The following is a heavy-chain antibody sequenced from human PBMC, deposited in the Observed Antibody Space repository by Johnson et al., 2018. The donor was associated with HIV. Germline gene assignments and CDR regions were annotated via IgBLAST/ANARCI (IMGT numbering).Heavy chain of an antibody. V-gene: IGHV3-7*03. CDR2: IKQDGSEK. CDR1: GFTFSDYY. Sequence: MQLVESGGGLVKPGGSLRLSCAASGFTFSDYYMSWIRQAPGKGLEWVANIKQDGSEKYYVDSVKGRFTISRDNVKNSLYLQMNSLRAEDTAVYFCARDPSLDAFDIWGQGTMVTVAS. CDR3: ARDPSLDAFDI. J-gene: IGHJ3*02.